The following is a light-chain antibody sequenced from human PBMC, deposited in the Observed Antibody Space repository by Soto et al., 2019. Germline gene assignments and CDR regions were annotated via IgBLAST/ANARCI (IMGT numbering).Light chain of an antibody. CDR2: DVS. V-gene: IGLV2-14*01. Sequence: LTQPASVSGSPGQSITISCTGTSSDVGGYNYVSWYQQHPGKAPKLMIYDVSNRPSGVSNRFSGSKSGNTASLTISGLQAEDEADYYCSSYTSSSTRVFGTGTKVTVL. CDR1: SSDVGGYNY. CDR3: SSYTSSSTRV. J-gene: IGLJ1*01.